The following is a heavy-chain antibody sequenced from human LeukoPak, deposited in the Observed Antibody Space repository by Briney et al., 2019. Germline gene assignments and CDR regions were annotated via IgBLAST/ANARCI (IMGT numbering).Heavy chain of an antibody. CDR2: ISSSSSYI. CDR1: GFTFDDYG. CDR3: ARDGNYYDSSGYYDY. D-gene: IGHD3-22*01. J-gene: IGHJ4*02. Sequence: GGSLRLSCAASGFTFDDYGMSWVRQAPGKGLEWVSSISSSSSYIYYADSVKGRFTISRDNAKNSLYLQMNSLRAEDTAVYYCARDGNYYDSSGYYDYWGQGTLVTVSS. V-gene: IGHV3-21*01.